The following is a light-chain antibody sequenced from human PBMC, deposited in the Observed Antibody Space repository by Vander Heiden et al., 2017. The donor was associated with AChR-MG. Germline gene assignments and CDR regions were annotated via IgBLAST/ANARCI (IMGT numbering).Light chain of an antibody. J-gene: IGKJ2*01. CDR3: QQSYSTSPYT. Sequence: DIQMTQSPSSLSASVVDRVTITCRASQSISSYLNWYQQKPGKAPKLLIYAASSLQSGVPSRFSGSGSGTDFTLTISSLQPEDFATYYCQQSYSTSPYTFGQGTKLEIK. V-gene: IGKV1-39*01. CDR1: QSISSY. CDR2: AAS.